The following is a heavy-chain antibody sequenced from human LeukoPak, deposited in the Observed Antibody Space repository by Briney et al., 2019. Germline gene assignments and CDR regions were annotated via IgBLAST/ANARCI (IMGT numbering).Heavy chain of an antibody. Sequence: GGSLRLSCAASGFTFSSYAMSWVRQAPGKGLQWVSTIIDSGATTYYADPVKGRFTISRDNSKNTLYLQMNSLRADDTAVYFCAKDLYCSSTSCSNFDYWGQGTLVTVSS. CDR3: AKDLYCSSTSCSNFDY. CDR1: GFTFSSYA. CDR2: IIDSGATT. D-gene: IGHD2-2*01. V-gene: IGHV3-23*01. J-gene: IGHJ4*02.